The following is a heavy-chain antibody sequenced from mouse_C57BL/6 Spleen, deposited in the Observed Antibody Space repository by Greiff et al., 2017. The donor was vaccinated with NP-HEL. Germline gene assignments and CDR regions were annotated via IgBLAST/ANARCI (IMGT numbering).Heavy chain of an antibody. CDR3: GRSVDSSGPFAY. CDR2: IYPGDGDT. V-gene: IGHV1-82*01. D-gene: IGHD3-2*02. CDR1: GYAFSSSW. Sequence: VQLQQSGPELVKPGASVKISCKASGYAFSSSWMNWVKQRPGKGLEWIGRIYPGDGDTNYNGKFKGKATLTADKSSSTAYMQLSSLTSEDSAVYFCGRSVDSSGPFAYWGQGTLVTVSA. J-gene: IGHJ3*01.